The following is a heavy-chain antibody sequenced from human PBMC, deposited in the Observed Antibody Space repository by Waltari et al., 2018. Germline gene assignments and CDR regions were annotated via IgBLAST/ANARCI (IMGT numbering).Heavy chain of an antibody. J-gene: IGHJ5*02. Sequence: QVQLQESGPGLVKASETLSLTCTVSGGSISSGGYYWSWIRQHPGKGLEWIGYIYYTGRTDYTPSLQSRVSISVETSKNQFSLKLSSVTAADTAVYYCATNHYGTGKGWFDPWGQGTPVTVSS. V-gene: IGHV4-31*03. CDR1: GGSISSGGYY. CDR3: ATNHYGTGKGWFDP. CDR2: IYYTGRT. D-gene: IGHD3-10*01.